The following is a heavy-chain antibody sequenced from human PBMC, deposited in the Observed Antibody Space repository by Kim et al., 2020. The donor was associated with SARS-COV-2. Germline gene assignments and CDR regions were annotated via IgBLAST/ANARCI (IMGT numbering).Heavy chain of an antibody. J-gene: IGHJ6*02. CDR3: ARDSPVALSYYYYKMDV. D-gene: IGHD2-2*01. CDR2: ISLDGSNK. V-gene: IGHV3-30-3*01. CDR1: GFTFRTYG. Sequence: GGSLRLSCAASGFTFRTYGMHWVRQAPGKGLQWVGVISLDGSNKYYVDSVKGRFTFSRDNSKNTLYLQMNSLRTEDTAVYYCARDSPVALSYYYYKMDVWGQGTTVTVSS.